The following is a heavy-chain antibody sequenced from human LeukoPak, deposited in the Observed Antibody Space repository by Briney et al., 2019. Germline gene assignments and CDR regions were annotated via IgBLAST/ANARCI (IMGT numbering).Heavy chain of an antibody. D-gene: IGHD1-26*01. CDR1: GFTFSRYD. CDR2: INDNGGRT. V-gene: IGHV3-64D*09. J-gene: IGHJ4*02. CDR3: VKDVGGSYAFDY. Sequence: QTGGSLRLSCSASGFTFSRYDMHWVRQAPGKGLEYVSGINDNGGRTHYGDSVKGRFSISRDNSKNTLHLQMSTLRAEDTALYYCVKDVGGSYAFDYWGQGILVTVAS.